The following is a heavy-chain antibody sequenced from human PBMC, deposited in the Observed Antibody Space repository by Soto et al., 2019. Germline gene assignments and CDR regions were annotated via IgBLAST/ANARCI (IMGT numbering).Heavy chain of an antibody. J-gene: IGHJ6*02. CDR1: GGSLSNYG. Sequence: QVQLVQSGAEVKKPGSSVKVSCKASGGSLSNYGISWVRQVPGQGLEWMGGIIPVFGTANYAQKFQGRVTITADESTSIVYMDVTSLRSEDTAVYYCARGDATKIVVTTYYAMDVWGQGTTVTVSS. V-gene: IGHV1-69*12. D-gene: IGHD3-9*01. CDR2: IIPVFGTA. CDR3: ARGDATKIVVTTYYAMDV.